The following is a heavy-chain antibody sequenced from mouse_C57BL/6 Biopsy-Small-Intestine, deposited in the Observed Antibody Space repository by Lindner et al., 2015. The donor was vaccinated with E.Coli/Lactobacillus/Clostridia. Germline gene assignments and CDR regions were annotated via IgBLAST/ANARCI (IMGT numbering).Heavy chain of an antibody. V-gene: IGHV1-26*01. CDR2: INPNSGAT. CDR3: ARSEMTTTPRANY. D-gene: IGHD3-1*01. Sequence: SVKVSCKASGYTFIAYSINWVRQAPGQGLEWMGWINPNSGATNYAQKFQGRVTLTRDKSISTAYMEVSSLRSDDTAVYYCARSEMTTTPRANYWGQGTLVTVSS. CDR1: GYTFIAYS. J-gene: IGHJ4*01.